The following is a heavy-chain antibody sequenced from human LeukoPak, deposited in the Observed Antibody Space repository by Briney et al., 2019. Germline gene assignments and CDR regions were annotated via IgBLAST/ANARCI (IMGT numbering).Heavy chain of an antibody. D-gene: IGHD3-10*01. CDR3: ARDWGYYGSWSYFDY. V-gene: IGHV3-33*01. J-gene: IGHJ4*02. CDR2: IWYDGSNK. Sequence: GGSLRLSCAASGFTFSSYGMHWVRQAPGKGLEWVAVIWYDGSNKYYADSVKGRFTISRDNSKNTLYLQMNSLRAEDTAVYYCARDWGYYGSWSYFDYWGQGTLVTVSS. CDR1: GFTFSSYG.